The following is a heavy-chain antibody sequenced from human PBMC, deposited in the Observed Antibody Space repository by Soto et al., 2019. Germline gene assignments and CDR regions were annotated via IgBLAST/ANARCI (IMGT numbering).Heavy chain of an antibody. D-gene: IGHD6-19*01. V-gene: IGHV3-30-3*01. CDR3: ARDMYSSDYFVKWFEP. CDR1: GFXXXXXA. J-gene: IGHJ5*02. Sequence: QVRLVESGGGXXXXGRXXXLSCTASGFXXXXXAMYXXXXXXGXGLEWVAVISHDGINKHYADSVKGRVTVSRDNSNHSLDLQLNSLRGEDTAMYYCARDMYSSDYFVKWFEPWGQGTLVTVSS. CDR2: ISHDGINK.